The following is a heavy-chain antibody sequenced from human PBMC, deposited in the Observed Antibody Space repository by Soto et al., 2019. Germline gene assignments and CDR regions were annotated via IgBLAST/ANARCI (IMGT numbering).Heavy chain of an antibody. CDR2: IYYSGST. J-gene: IGHJ4*02. D-gene: IGHD5-12*01. Sequence: SETLSLTCTVSGGSIGNYYWSWIRQPPGKGLEWIGYIYYSGSTSYNPSLKSRVTISVDTSKNQFSLKLSSVTAADTAVYYCAGYSGYDLGVGYWGQGTLVTVSS. V-gene: IGHV4-59*08. CDR1: GGSIGNYY. CDR3: AGYSGYDLGVGY.